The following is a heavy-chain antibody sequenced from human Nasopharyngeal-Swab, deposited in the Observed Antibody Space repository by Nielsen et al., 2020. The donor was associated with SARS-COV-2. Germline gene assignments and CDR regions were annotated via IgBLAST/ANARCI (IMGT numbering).Heavy chain of an antibody. D-gene: IGHD5-24*01. CDR2: IKQDGSEK. CDR3: ARTKWLQFGYYYGMDV. V-gene: IGHV3-7*01. J-gene: IGHJ6*02. Sequence: WIRQPPGKGLEWVANIKQDGSEKYYVDSVKGRFTISRDNAKNSLYLQMNSLRAEDTAVYYCARTKWLQFGYYYGMDVWGQGTTVTVSS.